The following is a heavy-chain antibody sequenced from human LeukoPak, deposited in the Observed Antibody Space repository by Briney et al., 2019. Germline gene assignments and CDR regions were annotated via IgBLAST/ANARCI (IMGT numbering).Heavy chain of an antibody. CDR3: ARDVGYCSAGICYYAPMLAY. J-gene: IGHJ4*02. CDR1: GYTFNTYG. CDR2: ISVYNGNT. D-gene: IGHD2-15*01. Sequence: ASVKVSCKASGYTFNTYGITWVRQAPGQGLEWMGWISVYNGNTNYAQKLQGRVTMTTDTSTSTAYMELRSLTSDDTAVYYCARDVGYCSAGICYYAPMLAYWGQGTLVTVSS. V-gene: IGHV1-18*01.